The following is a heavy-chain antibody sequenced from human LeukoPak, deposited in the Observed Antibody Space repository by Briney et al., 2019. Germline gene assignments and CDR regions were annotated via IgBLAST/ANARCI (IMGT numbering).Heavy chain of an antibody. CDR1: GGTFSSYA. J-gene: IGHJ4*02. Sequence: SVKVSCKASGGTFSSYAISWARQAPGQGLEWMGGIIPIFGTASYAQKFQGRVTITTDESTSTAYMELSSLRSEDTAVYYCARGYDCSSTSCWRTSFDYWGQGTLVTVSS. CDR2: IIPIFGTA. D-gene: IGHD2-2*01. V-gene: IGHV1-69*05. CDR3: ARGYDCSSTSCWRTSFDY.